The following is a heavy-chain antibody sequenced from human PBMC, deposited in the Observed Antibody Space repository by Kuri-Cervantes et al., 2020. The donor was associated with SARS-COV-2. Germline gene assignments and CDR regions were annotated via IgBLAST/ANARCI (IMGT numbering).Heavy chain of an antibody. Sequence: GSLRLSCAVSGYSSSVGYYWAWIRQSPGKGLEWIGTMYDSGSPYYNPSLESRVTISDISPDTSKKHFSLRLNSVTAADTAVYYCARALTGEVDDYWGQGTLVTVSS. CDR2: MYDSGSP. CDR1: GYSSSVGYY. CDR3: ARALTGEVDDY. J-gene: IGHJ4*02. D-gene: IGHD3-10*01. V-gene: IGHV4-38-2*01.